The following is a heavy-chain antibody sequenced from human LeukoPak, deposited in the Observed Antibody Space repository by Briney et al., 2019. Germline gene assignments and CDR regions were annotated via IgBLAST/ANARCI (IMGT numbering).Heavy chain of an antibody. CDR2: ISSSGSTI. V-gene: IGHV3-11*01. J-gene: IGHJ4*02. CDR1: GFTFSDYY. D-gene: IGHD1-14*01. CDR3: ARDALPGEASTTDY. Sequence: GGSLRLSCAASGFTFSDYYMSWIRQAPGKGLEWVSYISSSGSTIYYADSVKGRFTISRDNAKNSLYLQMNSLRAEDTAVYYCARDALPGEASTTDYWGQGTLVTVSS.